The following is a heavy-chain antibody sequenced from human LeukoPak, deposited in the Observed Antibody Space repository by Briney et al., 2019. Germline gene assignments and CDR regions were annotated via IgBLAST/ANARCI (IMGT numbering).Heavy chain of an antibody. CDR2: ISYDGSNK. CDR3: AKDRYYDILTGRHAEYFQH. CDR1: GFTFSSYG. D-gene: IGHD3-9*01. Sequence: QSGGSLRLSCAASGFTFSSYGTHWVRQAPGKGLEWVAVISYDGSNKYYADSVKGRFTISRDNSKNTLYLQMNSLRAEDTAVYYCAKDRYYDILTGRHAEYFQHWGQGTLVTVSS. J-gene: IGHJ1*01. V-gene: IGHV3-30*18.